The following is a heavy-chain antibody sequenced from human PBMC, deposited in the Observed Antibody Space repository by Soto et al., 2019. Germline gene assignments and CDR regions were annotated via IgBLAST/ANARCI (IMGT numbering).Heavy chain of an antibody. J-gene: IGHJ4*02. CDR1: GGSISSGGYY. V-gene: IGHV4-31*03. CDR2: IYYSGST. CDR3: AGAYSGYDSYYFDY. D-gene: IGHD5-12*01. Sequence: SSETLSLTCTVSGGSISSGGYYWSWIRQHPGKGLEWIGYIYYSGSTYYNPSLKSRVTISVDTSKNQFSLKLSSVTAADTAVYYCAGAYSGYDSYYFDYWGQGTLVTVSS.